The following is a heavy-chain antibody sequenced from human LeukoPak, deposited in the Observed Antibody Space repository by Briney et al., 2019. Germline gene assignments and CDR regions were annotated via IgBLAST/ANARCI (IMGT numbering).Heavy chain of an antibody. CDR2: ISYDGSNN. J-gene: IGHJ6*04. V-gene: IGHV3-30-3*01. CDR1: GFTFSSYA. CDR3: ARDRITMVRGVSPLYYYYGMDV. Sequence: GRSLRLSCAASGFTFSSYAMHWVRQAPGKGLEWVAIISYDGSNNYYADSVKGRFTISRDNAKNSLYLQMNSLRAEDTAVYYCARDRITMVRGVSPLYYYYGMDVWGKGTTVTVSS. D-gene: IGHD3-10*01.